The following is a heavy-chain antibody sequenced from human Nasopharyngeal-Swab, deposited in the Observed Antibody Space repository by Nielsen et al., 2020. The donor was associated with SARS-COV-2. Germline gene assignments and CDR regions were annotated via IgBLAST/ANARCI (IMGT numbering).Heavy chain of an antibody. CDR3: ARGDPNSSSSQDYYYGMDV. CDR2: INPSGGST. Sequence: ASVKVSCKASGYTFTSYYMHWVRQAPGQGLEWMGIINPSGGSTSCAQKFQGRVTMTRDTSTSTVYMELSSLRSEDTAVYYCARGDPNSSSSQDYYYGMDVWGQGTTVTVSS. CDR1: GYTFTSYY. V-gene: IGHV1-46*01. D-gene: IGHD6-6*01. J-gene: IGHJ6*02.